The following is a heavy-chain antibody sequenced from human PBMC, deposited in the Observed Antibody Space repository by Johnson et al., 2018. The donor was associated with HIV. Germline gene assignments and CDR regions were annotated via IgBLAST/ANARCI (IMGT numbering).Heavy chain of an antibody. D-gene: IGHD6-19*01. CDR3: AKVGTGYTSSSVGAFDI. J-gene: IGHJ3*02. CDR2: IYSGGST. V-gene: IGHV3-66*02. CDR1: EFTVSSNY. Sequence: VQLVESGGGVVQPGGSLRLSCAASEFTVSSNYMSWVRQAPGKGLEWVSVIYSGGSTYYADSVKGRFTISRDNSENTFYLQMNSLRVEDTAVYYCAKVGTGYTSSSVGAFDIWGQG.